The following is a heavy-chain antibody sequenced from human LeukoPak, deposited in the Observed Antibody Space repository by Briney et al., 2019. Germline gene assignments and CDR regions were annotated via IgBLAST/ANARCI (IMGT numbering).Heavy chain of an antibody. CDR3: AKEGGDGSPFDY. Sequence: PGGSLRLSCAASGFIFSNYGMHWVRHSPDKGLEWVTFIRFDGSTQYYADSVKGRFTISRDNSKDTLYLQMSSLRLEDTGVYYCAKEGGDGSPFDYWGPGILVTVSS. CDR2: IRFDGSTQ. D-gene: IGHD5-24*01. V-gene: IGHV3-30*02. CDR1: GFIFSNYG. J-gene: IGHJ4*02.